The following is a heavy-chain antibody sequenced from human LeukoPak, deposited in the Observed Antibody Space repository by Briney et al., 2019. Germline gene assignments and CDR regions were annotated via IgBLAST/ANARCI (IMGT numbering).Heavy chain of an antibody. Sequence: PGGSLRLSCAASGFNFDEYGMSWVRQVPGKGLEWVSGVNWNGDSTGYADSVKGRFTISRDNAKNSLYLQMNSLRVEDTALYYCARDSGSYLFDSWGQGTLVTVST. D-gene: IGHD1-26*01. V-gene: IGHV3-20*04. CDR2: VNWNGDST. CDR1: GFNFDEYG. CDR3: ARDSGSYLFDS. J-gene: IGHJ5*01.